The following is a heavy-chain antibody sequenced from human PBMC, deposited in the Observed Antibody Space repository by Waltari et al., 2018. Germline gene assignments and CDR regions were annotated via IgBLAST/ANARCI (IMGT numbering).Heavy chain of an antibody. D-gene: IGHD5-18*01. CDR3: AREWIQLWLIYYGMDV. CDR2: KWYDGRKT. Sequence: QVQLVESGGGVVQPGRSLRLSCAASGFTFSSYGMHWVRQAPGKGLEWVAVKWYDGRKTYCACAVEGRVTISRDNSMNTLYLQMNSLRAEDTAVYYCAREWIQLWLIYYGMDVWGQGTTVTVSS. J-gene: IGHJ6*02. CDR1: GFTFSSYG. V-gene: IGHV3-33*01.